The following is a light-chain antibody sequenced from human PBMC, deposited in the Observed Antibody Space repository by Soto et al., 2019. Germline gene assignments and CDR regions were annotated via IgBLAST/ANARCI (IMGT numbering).Light chain of an antibody. J-gene: IGKJ2*01. CDR2: DAS. Sequence: EIVMTQSPATLSVSPGERATLSCRASQSVSNSLAWYQQKPGQAPRLLIYDASTRATGIPARFSGSGSGTEFTLTITSLQSEDFPIYSCQQYKNWPPLSTFGQGTKLEIK. CDR3: QQYKNWPPLST. CDR1: QSVSNS. V-gene: IGKV3-15*01.